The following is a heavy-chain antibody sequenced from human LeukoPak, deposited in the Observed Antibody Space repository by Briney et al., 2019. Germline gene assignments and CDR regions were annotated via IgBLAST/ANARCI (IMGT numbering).Heavy chain of an antibody. CDR2: IYSGGST. CDR3: ARGPLYYYYYGMDV. Sequence: PGGSLRLSCAASGFTFSSYAMSWVRQAPGKGLEWVSVIYSGGSTYYADSVKGRFTISRGNSKNTLYLQMNSLRAEDTAVYYCARGPLYYYYYGMDVWGQGTTVTVSS. CDR1: GFTFSSYA. J-gene: IGHJ6*02. V-gene: IGHV3-53*01.